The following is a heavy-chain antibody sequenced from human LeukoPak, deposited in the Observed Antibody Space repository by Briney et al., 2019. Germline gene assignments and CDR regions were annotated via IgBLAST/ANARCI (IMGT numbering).Heavy chain of an antibody. CDR1: GYTFTSYG. CDR2: ISAYNGNT. CDR3: ARVFRKWELPPDWYFDL. V-gene: IGHV1-18*01. Sequence: GASVKVSCKASGYTFTSYGISWVRQAPGHGLEWMGWISAYNGNTNYAQKLQGRVTMTTDTSTSTAYMELRSLRSDDTAVYYCARVFRKWELPPDWYFDLWGRGTLVTVSS. D-gene: IGHD1-26*01. J-gene: IGHJ2*01.